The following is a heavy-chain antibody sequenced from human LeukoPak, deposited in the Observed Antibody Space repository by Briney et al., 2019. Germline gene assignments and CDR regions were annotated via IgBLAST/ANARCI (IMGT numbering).Heavy chain of an antibody. J-gene: IGHJ4*02. CDR3: ARAGRITMVRGVIIMGY. Sequence: ASVKVSCKASGGTFSSYAISWVRQAPGQGLEWMGWMNPNSGNTGYAQKFQGRVTMTRNTSISTAYMELSSLRSEDTAVYYCARAGRITMVRGVIIMGYWGQGTLVTVSS. CDR1: GGTFSSYA. D-gene: IGHD3-10*01. CDR2: MNPNSGNT. V-gene: IGHV1-8*02.